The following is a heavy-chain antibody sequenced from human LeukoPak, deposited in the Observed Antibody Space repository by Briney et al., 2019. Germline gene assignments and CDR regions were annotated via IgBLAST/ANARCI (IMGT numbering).Heavy chain of an antibody. CDR3: ARGFNYYDSSSYYAIFDY. Sequence: SETLSLTCTVSGGSISSYYWSWIRQPPGKGLEWIGYIYYSGSTNYNPSLKSRVTMSVDTSKNQFSLKLSSVTAADTAVYYCARGFNYYDSSSYYAIFDYWGQGTLVTVSS. V-gene: IGHV4-59*01. CDR1: GGSISSYY. J-gene: IGHJ4*02. D-gene: IGHD3-22*01. CDR2: IYYSGST.